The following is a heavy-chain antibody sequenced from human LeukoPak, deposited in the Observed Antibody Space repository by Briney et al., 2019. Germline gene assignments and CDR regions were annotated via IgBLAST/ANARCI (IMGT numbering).Heavy chain of an antibody. D-gene: IGHD2-2*01. CDR3: ARGGYCSSTSCYEGDY. J-gene: IGHJ4*02. Sequence: ASVKVSCKASGYTFTSYDINWVRHATGQGLEWMGWMNPNSGNTGYAQKFQGRVTMTRNTSISTAYMELSSLRSEDTAVYYCARGGYCSSTSCYEGDYWGQGTLVTVSS. CDR2: MNPNSGNT. V-gene: IGHV1-8*01. CDR1: GYTFTSYD.